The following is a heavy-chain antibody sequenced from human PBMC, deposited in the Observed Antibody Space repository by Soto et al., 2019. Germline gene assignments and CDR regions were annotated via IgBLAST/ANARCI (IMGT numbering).Heavy chain of an antibody. CDR3: ARAQCYYDSSGYSLGWFDY. CDR1: GGSISSYY. Sequence: PSETLSLTCTVSGGSISSYYWSWIRQPPGKGLEWIGYIYYSGSTNYNPSLKSRVTISVDTSRTHFSLKLRSVTASETAAYYSARAQCYYDSSGYSLGWFDYWGQGTLVTVYS. D-gene: IGHD3-22*01. CDR2: IYYSGST. J-gene: IGHJ4*02. V-gene: IGHV4-59*01.